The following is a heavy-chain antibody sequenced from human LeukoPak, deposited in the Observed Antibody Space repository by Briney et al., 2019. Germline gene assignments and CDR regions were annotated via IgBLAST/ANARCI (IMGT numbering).Heavy chain of an antibody. Sequence: ASVKVSCKASGYTFTSYDMNWVRQATGQGLEWMGWMNPNSGNTGYAQKFQGRVTITRNTSISTAYMELSRLRSDDTAVYYCARVKTMIIVVSLFDYWGQGTLVTVSS. V-gene: IGHV1-8*03. D-gene: IGHD3-22*01. CDR3: ARVKTMIIVVSLFDY. J-gene: IGHJ4*02. CDR2: MNPNSGNT. CDR1: GYTFTSYD.